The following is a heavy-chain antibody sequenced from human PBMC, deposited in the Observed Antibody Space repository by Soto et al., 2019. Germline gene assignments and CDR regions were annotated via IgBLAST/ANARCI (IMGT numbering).Heavy chain of an antibody. D-gene: IGHD5-12*01. J-gene: IGHJ4*02. V-gene: IGHV5-51*01. CDR1: GYTFSEYW. CDR2: IYPGDSDA. Sequence: GESLKISCKGSGYTFSEYWIGWVRQTPGKGLESMGMIYPGDSDARYSPSFEGQVTFSVDKSINTAYLQWNSLKASDTAMYYCERKAGEYNTISDYWGQGTLVTVSS. CDR3: ERKAGEYNTISDY.